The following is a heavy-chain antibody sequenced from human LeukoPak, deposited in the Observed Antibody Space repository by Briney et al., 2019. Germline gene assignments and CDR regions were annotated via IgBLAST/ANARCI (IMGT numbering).Heavy chain of an antibody. V-gene: IGHV3-33*01. Sequence: GGSLRLSCATSGFTFSSYGIHWVRQAPGKGLEWVAVIWYDGKTKYYLDSIKGRFTISRDNSKNTLYLQLNSLRDEATAVYYCARDITGSDSYYGLDVWGQGTTVTVS. CDR1: GFTFSSYG. J-gene: IGHJ6*02. CDR2: IWYDGKTK. D-gene: IGHD1-20*01. CDR3: ARDITGSDSYYGLDV.